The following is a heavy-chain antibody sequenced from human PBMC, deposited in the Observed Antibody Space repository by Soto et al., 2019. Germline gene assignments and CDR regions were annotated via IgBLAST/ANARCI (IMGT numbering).Heavy chain of an antibody. CDR1: AYNFTSYY. V-gene: IGHV1-46*01. CDR3: AKLMTTFPSFDY. D-gene: IGHD3-16*01. J-gene: IGHJ4*02. CDR2: INPSGGST. Sequence: ASVKVSCKASAYNFTSYYMHWVRQAPGQGLEWMGIINPSGGSTSYAQKFQGRVTMTRDTSISTAYMELSRLRSDDTAVYYCAKLMTTFPSFDYWGQGTLVTVSS.